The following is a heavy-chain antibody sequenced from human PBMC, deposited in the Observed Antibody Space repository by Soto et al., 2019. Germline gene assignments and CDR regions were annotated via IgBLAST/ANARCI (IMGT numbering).Heavy chain of an antibody. CDR1: GGSFSGYY. CDR3: ARPYFSSSSMFDY. Sequence: SETLSLTCAVYGGSFSGYYWSWIRQPPGKGLEWIGEINHSGSSNYNPSLKSRVTISVDTSKNQFSLKLSSVTAADTAVYYCARPYFSSSSMFDYWGQGTLVTVSS. CDR2: INHSGSS. V-gene: IGHV4-34*01. J-gene: IGHJ4*02. D-gene: IGHD6-6*01.